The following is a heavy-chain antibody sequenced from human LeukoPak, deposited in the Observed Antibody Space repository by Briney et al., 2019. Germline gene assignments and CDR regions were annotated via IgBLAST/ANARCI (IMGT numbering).Heavy chain of an antibody. Sequence: GGSLRLSCAASGFTLSSYSMNWVRQAPGKGLEWVSVIYSGGSTYYADSVKGRFTISRDNSKNTLYLQMNSLRAEDTAVYYCARDLSGSYSHYGMDVWGQGTTVTVSS. CDR3: ARDLSGSYSHYGMDV. CDR2: IYSGGST. J-gene: IGHJ6*02. CDR1: GFTLSSYS. V-gene: IGHV3-66*01. D-gene: IGHD1-26*01.